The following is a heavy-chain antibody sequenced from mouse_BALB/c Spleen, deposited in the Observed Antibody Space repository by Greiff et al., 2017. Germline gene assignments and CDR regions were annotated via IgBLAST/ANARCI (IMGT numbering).Heavy chain of an antibody. CDR3: ASSSCYYGNCNYYAMDY. CDR2: ISSGSSTI. CDR1: GFTFSSFG. J-gene: IGHJ4*01. Sequence: EVMLVESGGGLVQPGGSRKLSCAASGFTFSSFGMHWVRQAPEKGLEWVAYISSGSSTIYYADTVKGRFTISRDNPKNTLFLQMTSLRSEDTAMYYCASSSCYYGNCNYYAMDYWGQGTSVTVSS. D-gene: IGHD2-1*01. V-gene: IGHV5-17*02.